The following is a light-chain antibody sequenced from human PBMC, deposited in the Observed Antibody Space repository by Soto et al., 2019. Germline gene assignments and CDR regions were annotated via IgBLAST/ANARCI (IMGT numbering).Light chain of an antibody. CDR3: GTWDSRLSAVV. Sequence: QSALTQPPSVSAAPGQKVTISCSGSRSNIGKNYVSWYFHLPGTAPKLVIYDDNKRPSGIPDRFSGSKSDTSATLGITGLQTGDEADYYCGTWDSRLSAVVFGTGTKVTVL. CDR2: DDN. J-gene: IGLJ1*01. V-gene: IGLV1-51*01. CDR1: RSNIGKNY.